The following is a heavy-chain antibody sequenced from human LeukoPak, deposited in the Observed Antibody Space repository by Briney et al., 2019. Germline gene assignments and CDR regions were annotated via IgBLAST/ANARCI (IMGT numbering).Heavy chain of an antibody. J-gene: IGHJ6*02. D-gene: IGHD2-15*01. CDR1: GFTFSSYG. CDR2: ISYDGSNK. CDR3: AKEQLYCSGGSCYEVVDYYGMDV. V-gene: IGHV3-30*18. Sequence: PGGSLRLSCAASGFTFSSYGMHWDRQAPGKGLEWVAVISYDGSNKYYADSVKGRFTISRDNSKNTLYLQMNSLRAEDTAVYYCAKEQLYCSGGSCYEVVDYYGMDVWGQGTTVTVSS.